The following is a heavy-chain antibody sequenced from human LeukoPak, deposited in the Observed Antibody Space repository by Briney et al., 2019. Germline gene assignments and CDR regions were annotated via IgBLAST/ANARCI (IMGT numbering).Heavy chain of an antibody. CDR1: GVSISDGRYY. CDR2: KYYSGSA. Sequence: PSETLSLTSSLSGVSISDGRYYWTWIRQRPGKGLEWIGYKYYSGSAKYDPSLKSRLTISIDTPKNQFSLHLSSVTAADTAMYYCATPYCSSLSCLDVFNIWGQGTMVTVSS. J-gene: IGHJ3*02. V-gene: IGHV4-31*03. CDR3: ATPYCSSLSCLDVFNI. D-gene: IGHD2-2*01.